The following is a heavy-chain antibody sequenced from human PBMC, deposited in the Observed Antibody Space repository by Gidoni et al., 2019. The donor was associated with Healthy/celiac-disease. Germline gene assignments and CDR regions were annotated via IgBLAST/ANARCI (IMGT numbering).Heavy chain of an antibody. CDR3: ARGGPNKVWSGYSVSFGMDV. Sequence: QVQLQESGPGLVKPSETLSLTCTVSGGSISSYYWSWIRQPPGKGLEWIGYIYYSGSTNYNPSLKSRVTISVDTSKNQFSLKLSSVTAADTAVYYCARGGPNKVWSGYSVSFGMDVWGQGTTVTVSS. V-gene: IGHV4-59*12. CDR2: IYYSGST. D-gene: IGHD3-3*01. CDR1: GGSISSYY. J-gene: IGHJ6*02.